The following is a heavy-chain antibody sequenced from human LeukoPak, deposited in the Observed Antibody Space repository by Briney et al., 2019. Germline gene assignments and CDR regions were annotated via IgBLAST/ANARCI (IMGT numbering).Heavy chain of an antibody. D-gene: IGHD3-16*02. CDR3: ARGPNYVWGSYRYFDY. CDR1: GASINSGDYY. J-gene: IGHJ4*02. V-gene: IGHV4-30-4*01. Sequence: PSETLSLTCTVSGASINSGDYYWSWIRQPPGKGLEWIGYIYYSGTTNYNPSLKTRVTIPVDTSKNQFSLKLSSVTAADTAVYYCARGPNYVWGSYRYFDYWGQGILVTVSS. CDR2: IYYSGTT.